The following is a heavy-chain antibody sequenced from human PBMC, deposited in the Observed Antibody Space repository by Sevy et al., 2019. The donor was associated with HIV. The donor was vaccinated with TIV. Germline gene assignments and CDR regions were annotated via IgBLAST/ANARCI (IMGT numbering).Heavy chain of an antibody. Sequence: GGSLRLSCAASGFTFSSYAMSWVRQAPGKGLEWVSAISGSGGSTYYADSVKGRFTISRDNSKNTLHLQMNSLRAEDTAVYYCAKEGARGVVVIADLDYWGQGTLVTVSS. V-gene: IGHV3-23*01. CDR3: AKEGARGVVVIADLDY. CDR2: ISGSGGST. D-gene: IGHD2-21*01. CDR1: GFTFSSYA. J-gene: IGHJ4*02.